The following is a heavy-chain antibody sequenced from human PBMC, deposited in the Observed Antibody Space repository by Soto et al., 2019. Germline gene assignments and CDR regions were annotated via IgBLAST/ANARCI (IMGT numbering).Heavy chain of an antibody. CDR3: ASSPAFASSWYGIPPDPSHGMDV. CDR2: INPSGGIT. J-gene: IGHJ6*02. D-gene: IGHD6-13*01. Sequence: QMQLVQSGAEVKRPGASVRVSCKSSGYTFTSFYIHWVRQAPGQGLEWMGIINPSGGITNFAQRFQGRITMTRDMSKNTDYMELSSLKSDDTAVYYCASSPAFASSWYGIPPDPSHGMDVWGQGTTVTVS. CDR1: GYTFTSFY. V-gene: IGHV1-46*01.